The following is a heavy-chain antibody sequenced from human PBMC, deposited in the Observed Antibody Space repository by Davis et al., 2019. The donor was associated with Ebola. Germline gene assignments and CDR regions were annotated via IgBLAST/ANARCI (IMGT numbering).Heavy chain of an antibody. V-gene: IGHV3-15*01. J-gene: IGHJ6*02. CDR1: GFPFTNAW. D-gene: IGHD6-19*01. CDR2: IKSRSDRGTT. CDR3: TTGGSPWYYYYSRDL. Sequence: GGSLRLSCAASGFPFTNAWMSWVRQAPGKGLEWVGRIKSRSDRGTTDYAVSVKGRFTISRDDSKNTLYLQMNSLKTEDTAVYYCTTGGSPWYYYYSRDLWGQGTTVTVSS.